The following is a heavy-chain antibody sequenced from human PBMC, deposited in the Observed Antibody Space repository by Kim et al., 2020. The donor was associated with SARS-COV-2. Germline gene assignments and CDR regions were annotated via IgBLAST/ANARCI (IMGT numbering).Heavy chain of an antibody. J-gene: IGHJ5*02. V-gene: IGHV1-8*01. D-gene: IGHD4-4*01. Sequence: QKFQGRVTMTRNTSISTAYMELSSLRSEDKAVYYCARGRLTRRTHNWFDPWGQGTLVTVSS. CDR3: ARGRLTRRTHNWFDP.